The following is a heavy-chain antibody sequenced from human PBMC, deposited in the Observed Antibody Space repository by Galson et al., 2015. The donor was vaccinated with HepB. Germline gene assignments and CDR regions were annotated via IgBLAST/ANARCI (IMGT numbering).Heavy chain of an antibody. CDR3: ARERRVKEWLRLVMEPPNWLDS. J-gene: IGHJ5*01. V-gene: IGHV1-18*01. CDR2: ISTYNGNT. Sequence: SVKVSCKASGYSFTNSGITWVRQAPGQGLEWMGWISTYNGNTDYAQKFQGRVTLTTDTSTNTAYLELRSLTSDDTAVYYCARERRVKEWLRLVMEPPNWLDSWGQGTLVTVSS. D-gene: IGHD5-12*01. CDR1: GYSFTNSG.